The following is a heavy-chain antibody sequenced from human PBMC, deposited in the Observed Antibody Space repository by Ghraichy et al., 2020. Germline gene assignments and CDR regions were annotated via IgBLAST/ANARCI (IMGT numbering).Heavy chain of an antibody. J-gene: IGHJ6*02. Sequence: GGSLRLSCVGSGFNLSTYSMNWVRQAPGKGLEWVSYITSSSRTKSYADSVKGRFTISRDNAQNSLYLQMNNLRDEDTAIYYCARGSRVVRFYYYDGMDVWGQGTTVTVSS. CDR1: GFNLSTYS. D-gene: IGHD4-23*01. CDR2: ITSSSRTK. CDR3: ARGSRVVRFYYYDGMDV. V-gene: IGHV3-48*02.